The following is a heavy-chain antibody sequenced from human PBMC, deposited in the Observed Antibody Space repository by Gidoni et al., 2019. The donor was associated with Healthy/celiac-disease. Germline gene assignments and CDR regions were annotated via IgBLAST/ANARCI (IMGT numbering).Heavy chain of an antibody. Sequence: QVQLVESGGGVVQPGRSLRLSCAASGFTFSSYAMHWVRQAPGKGLELVAVISYDGSNKYYADSVKGRFTISRDNSKNTLYLQMNSLRAEDTAVYYCARDSGIYCSSTSCFYFDYWGQGTLVTVSS. CDR1: GFTFSSYA. CDR2: ISYDGSNK. J-gene: IGHJ4*02. CDR3: ARDSGIYCSSTSCFYFDY. V-gene: IGHV3-30-3*01. D-gene: IGHD2-2*01.